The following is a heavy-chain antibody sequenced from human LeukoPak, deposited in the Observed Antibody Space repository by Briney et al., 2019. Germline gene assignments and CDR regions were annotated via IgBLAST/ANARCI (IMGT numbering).Heavy chain of an antibody. V-gene: IGHV3-53*01. CDR1: GFTVSSKY. J-gene: IGHJ4*02. CDR3: ARVPYQTGD. D-gene: IGHD2-2*01. Sequence: GGSLTLSCAASGFTVSSKYMTWVRQAPGKGLEWVSIIFSDGSTFYADSVKGRFTISRDNSKNTLYLQMSRLRAEDTAVYYCARVPYQTGDWGQGTLVTVSS. CDR2: IFSDGST.